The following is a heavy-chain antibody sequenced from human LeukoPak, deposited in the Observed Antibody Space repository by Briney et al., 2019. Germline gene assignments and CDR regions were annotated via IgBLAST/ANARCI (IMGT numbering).Heavy chain of an antibody. J-gene: IGHJ2*01. Sequence: GGSLRLSCAASGFTFSSYWMSWVRQAPGKGLEWVANIKQDGSEKYYVDSVKGRFTISRDNAKNSLYLQMNSLRAEDTAVYYCARAVGVAVAGTQAWYFDLWGRGTLVTVSS. V-gene: IGHV3-7*01. CDR1: GFTFSSYW. D-gene: IGHD6-19*01. CDR3: ARAVGVAVAGTQAWYFDL. CDR2: IKQDGSEK.